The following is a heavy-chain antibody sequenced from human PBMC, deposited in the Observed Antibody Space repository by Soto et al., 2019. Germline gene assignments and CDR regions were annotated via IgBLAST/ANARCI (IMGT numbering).Heavy chain of an antibody. CDR1: GGSISSGGYY. CDR3: ARSVDT. J-gene: IGHJ5*02. CDR2: IFYSGTT. V-gene: IGHV4-31*03. Sequence: QVQLQESGPGLVKPSQTLSLSCTVSGGSISSGGYYLSWNRQHPGKGLEWIGYIFYSGTTYYNTSLKSRVTISVDTSKTQFSLKLSSVTAADTAVYSCARSVDTWGQGTLVNVSS.